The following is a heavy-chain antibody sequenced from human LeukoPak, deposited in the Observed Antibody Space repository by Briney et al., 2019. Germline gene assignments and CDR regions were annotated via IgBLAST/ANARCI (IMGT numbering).Heavy chain of an antibody. Sequence: ASVKVSCKASGYTFTSYDINWVRQATGQGLEWMGWMNPNSGGTNYAQKFQGRVTMTRDTSISTAYMELSRLRSDDTAVYYCARAGWELLRRTWFDPWGQGTLVTVSS. V-gene: IGHV1-2*02. CDR1: GYTFTSYD. D-gene: IGHD1-26*01. CDR3: ARAGWELLRRTWFDP. CDR2: MNPNSGGT. J-gene: IGHJ5*02.